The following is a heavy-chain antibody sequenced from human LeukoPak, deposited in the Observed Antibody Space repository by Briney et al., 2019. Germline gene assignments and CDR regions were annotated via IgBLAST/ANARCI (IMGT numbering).Heavy chain of an antibody. J-gene: IGHJ5*02. CDR3: ARVPGPNWFDP. V-gene: IGHV4-34*01. Sequence: SETLSLTCAVYGGSFSGYYWSWIRQPPRKGLEWIGSIYQSGSTYYNPSLKSRVTISVDTSKNQFSLKLSSVTAADTAVYFCARVPGPNWFDPWGQGTLVTVSS. CDR2: IYQSGST. CDR1: GGSFSGYY.